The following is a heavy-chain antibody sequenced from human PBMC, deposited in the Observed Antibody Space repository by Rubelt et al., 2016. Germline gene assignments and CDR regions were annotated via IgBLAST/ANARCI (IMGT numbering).Heavy chain of an antibody. CDR3: ARDPRAGTTSFDY. CDR2: FFFSGRP. CDR1: GGSISSSSYY. D-gene: IGHD1-7*01. J-gene: IGHJ4*02. V-gene: IGHV4-39*07. Sequence: QLQLQESGPGLVKPSETLSLTCTVSGGSISSSSYYWGWIRQPPGKGLEWMGGFFFSGRPYYNPSLKSRVTISVDTSKNQFSLKLSSVTAADTAVYYCARDPRAGTTSFDYWGQGTLVTVSS.